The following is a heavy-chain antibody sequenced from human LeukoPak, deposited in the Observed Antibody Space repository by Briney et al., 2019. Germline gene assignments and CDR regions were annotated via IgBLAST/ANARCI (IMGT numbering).Heavy chain of an antibody. CDR2: INPNRGGT. Sequence: GSVKDSCKASGYTFIGYYMHWVRQAPGQGLECMGCINPNRGGTNYAQKFQGRVTMTRDTSISTAYLQWSSLKASDTAMYYCARRVRSSGGPERDWFDPWGQGTLVTVSS. CDR1: GYTFIGYY. D-gene: IGHD3-10*01. J-gene: IGHJ5*02. V-gene: IGHV1-2*02. CDR3: ARRVRSSGGPERDWFDP.